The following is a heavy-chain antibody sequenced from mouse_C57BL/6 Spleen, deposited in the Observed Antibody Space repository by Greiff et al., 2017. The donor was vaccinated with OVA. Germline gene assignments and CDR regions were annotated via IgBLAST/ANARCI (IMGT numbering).Heavy chain of an antibody. D-gene: IGHD2-4*01. CDR2: IWSGGST. Sequence: VKLVESGPGLVQPSQSLSITCTVSGFSFTSYGVHWVRQSPGKGLEWLGVIWSGGSTDYNAAFISRLSISKDNSKSQVFFKMNSLQADDTAIYYCARNSGDYDPWFAYWGQGTLVTVSA. CDR1: GFSFTSYG. CDR3: ARNSGDYDPWFAY. V-gene: IGHV2-2*01. J-gene: IGHJ3*01.